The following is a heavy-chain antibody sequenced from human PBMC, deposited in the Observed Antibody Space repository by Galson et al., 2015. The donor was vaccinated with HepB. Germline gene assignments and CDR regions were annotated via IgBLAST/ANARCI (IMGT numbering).Heavy chain of an antibody. Sequence: SVKVSCKASGYTFINHAMNWVRQAPGQGLEWMGWINTNTGSPTYAQGFTGRFVFSLDTSGSTAYLQISSLKAEDTAVYYCARDLVGATRAFDIWGQGTMVTVSS. J-gene: IGHJ3*02. D-gene: IGHD1-26*01. V-gene: IGHV7-4-1*02. CDR2: INTNTGSP. CDR1: GYTFINHA. CDR3: ARDLVGATRAFDI.